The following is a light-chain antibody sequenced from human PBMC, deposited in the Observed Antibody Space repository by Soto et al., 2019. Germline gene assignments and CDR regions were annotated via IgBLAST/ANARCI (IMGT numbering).Light chain of an antibody. Sequence: QTVVTQSPSASASLGASVMLTCTLSSGHSDYAIAWHQQQPGKGPRFLMKLKSDGRHTKGDGIPDRFSGSSSGAERYLTISSLQSEDEADYYCQTWGTGPVVFGGGTKVTVL. CDR2: LKSDGRH. CDR3: QTWGTGPVV. V-gene: IGLV4-69*01. CDR1: SGHSDYA. J-gene: IGLJ2*01.